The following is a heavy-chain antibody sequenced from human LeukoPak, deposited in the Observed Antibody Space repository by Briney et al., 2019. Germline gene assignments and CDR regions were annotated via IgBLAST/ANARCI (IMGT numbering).Heavy chain of an antibody. CDR1: GYTFTDYY. CDR3: TRALGSDY. CDR2: INPNSGGT. J-gene: IGHJ4*02. V-gene: IGHV1-2*02. Sequence: ASVKVSCKASGYTFTDYYMNWVRQAPGQGLEWMGWINPNSGGTNYAQKFQGRVTMTRDTSITTAYMDLSSLRSDDTAMYYCTRALGSDYWGQGTLVTVSS. D-gene: IGHD1-26*01.